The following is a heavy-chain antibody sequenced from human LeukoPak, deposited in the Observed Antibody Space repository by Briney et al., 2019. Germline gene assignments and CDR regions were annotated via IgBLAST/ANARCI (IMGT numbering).Heavy chain of an antibody. CDR1: GFGMSSYW. Sequence: TGGSLRLSCAASGFGMSSYWMYWVRQAPGERPVWVSRINTDYADSVKGRFTMSRDNAKNTLYLQMNSLTAADTAVYYCARSGYFDYWSQGTLVTVSS. CDR3: ARSGYFDY. D-gene: IGHD3-22*01. CDR2: INT. V-gene: IGHV3-74*01. J-gene: IGHJ4*02.